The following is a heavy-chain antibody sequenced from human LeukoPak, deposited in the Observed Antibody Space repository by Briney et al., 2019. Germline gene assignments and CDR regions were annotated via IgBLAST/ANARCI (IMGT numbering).Heavy chain of an antibody. J-gene: IGHJ4*02. Sequence: SETLSLTCAVYGGSFSGYYWGWIRQPPGKGLGWIGGIYHSGSTYYNPSLKSRVTISVDTSKNQFSLKLSSVTAADTAVYYCARVVEWYDSSGYQYYFDYWGQGTLVTVSS. V-gene: IGHV4-34*01. CDR1: GGSFSGYY. CDR2: IYHSGST. CDR3: ARVVEWYDSSGYQYYFDY. D-gene: IGHD3-22*01.